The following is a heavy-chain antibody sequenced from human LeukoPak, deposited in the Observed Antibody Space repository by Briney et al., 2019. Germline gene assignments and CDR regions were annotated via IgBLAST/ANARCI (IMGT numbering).Heavy chain of an antibody. CDR3: AKGYGWEASYYYYYMDV. CDR1: GFTFSSYS. J-gene: IGHJ6*03. Sequence: TGGSLRLSCAASGFTFSSYSMNWVRQAPGKGLEWVSSISSSSSYIYYADSVKGRFTISRDNAKNTLYLQMNSLRAEDTAVYYCAKGYGWEASYYYYYMDVWGKGTTVTISS. D-gene: IGHD1-26*01. V-gene: IGHV3-21*01. CDR2: ISSSSSYI.